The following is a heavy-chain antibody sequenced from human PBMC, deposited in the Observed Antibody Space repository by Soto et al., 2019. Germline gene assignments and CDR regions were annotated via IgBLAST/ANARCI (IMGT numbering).Heavy chain of an antibody. CDR2: ISSSGSTK. J-gene: IGHJ6*02. D-gene: IGHD2-15*01. CDR3: ARDQGGGSCYSCYYFAMDV. Sequence: EVQLVESGGGLVQPGGSLRLSCAASGFYFSDYNMNWVRQAPGKGLEWVSYISSSGSTKYYADSVKGRFTISRDNAKKXLXRERNSLGAEDTAVYYCARDQGGGSCYSCYYFAMDVWGPGTTVTVSS. CDR1: GFYFSDYN. V-gene: IGHV3-48*01.